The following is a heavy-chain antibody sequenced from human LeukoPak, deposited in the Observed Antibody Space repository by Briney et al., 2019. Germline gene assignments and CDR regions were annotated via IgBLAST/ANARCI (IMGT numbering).Heavy chain of an antibody. CDR1: GNTFTSYY. D-gene: IGHD2-2*01. CDR2: INPSGGST. Sequence: GASVKVSCKASGNTFTSYYMHWVRQAPGQGLEWMGIINPSGGSTSYAQKFQGRVTMTRDTSTSTVYMELSSLRSEDTAVYYCARDPCSSTSCRGPPWFDPWGQGTLVTVSS. J-gene: IGHJ5*02. CDR3: ARDPCSSTSCRGPPWFDP. V-gene: IGHV1-46*01.